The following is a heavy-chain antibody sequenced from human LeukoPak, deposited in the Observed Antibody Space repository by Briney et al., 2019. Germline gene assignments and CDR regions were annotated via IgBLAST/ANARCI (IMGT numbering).Heavy chain of an antibody. CDR2: IIPIFGTA. CDR1: GGTFSSYA. J-gene: IGHJ4*02. CDR3: AAVVPAVMGYFDY. D-gene: IGHD2-2*01. V-gene: IGHV1-69*13. Sequence: SVTVSCTASGGTFSSYAISWVRQAPGQGLEWMGGIIPIFGTANYAQKFQGRVTITADESTSTAYMELSSLRSEDTAVYYCAAVVPAVMGYFDYWGQGTLVTVSS.